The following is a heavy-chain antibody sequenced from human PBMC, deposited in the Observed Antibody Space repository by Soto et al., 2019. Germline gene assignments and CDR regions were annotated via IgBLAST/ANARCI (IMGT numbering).Heavy chain of an antibody. J-gene: IGHJ4*02. CDR2: IVPNVGTV. V-gene: IGHV1-69*06. CDR3: ARRDTSGFLRYFDN. Sequence: QMQLVQPGAEVKKPGSSVKVSCKASGGTLSSFINYPINWVRQAPGQGLEWMGGIVPNVGTVNYAQKFQGRVTTTADKSTGTAYMELSSLRSEDTALYYCARRDTSGFLRYFDNWGQGTLVTVSS. D-gene: IGHD3-3*01. CDR1: GGTLSSFINYP.